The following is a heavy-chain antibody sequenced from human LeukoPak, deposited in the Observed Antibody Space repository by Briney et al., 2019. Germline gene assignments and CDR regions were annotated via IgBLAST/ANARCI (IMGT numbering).Heavy chain of an antibody. V-gene: IGHV4-31*03. Sequence: PSETLSLTRTVSGGSISSGGYYWSWIRQHPGKGLEWIGYIYYSGSTYYNPSLKSRVTISVDTSKNQFSLKLSSVTAADSAVYYCARAGGDGYEIDYWGQGTLVTVSS. D-gene: IGHD5-24*01. CDR1: GGSISSGGYY. J-gene: IGHJ4*02. CDR3: ARAGGDGYEIDY. CDR2: IYYSGST.